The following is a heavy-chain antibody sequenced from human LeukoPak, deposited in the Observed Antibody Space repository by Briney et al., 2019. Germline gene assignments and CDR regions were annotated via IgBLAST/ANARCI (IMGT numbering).Heavy chain of an antibody. V-gene: IGHV3-23*01. CDR3: AKDRDYYDSSGQYGG. CDR2: ISGSGGST. D-gene: IGHD3-22*01. CDR1: GSTFSSYA. Sequence: GGSLRLSCAASGSTFSSYAMSWVRQAPGKGLEWVSAISGSGGSTYYADSVKGRFTISRDNSKNTLYLQMNSLRAEDTAVYYCAKDRDYYDSSGQYGGWGQGTLVTVSS. J-gene: IGHJ4*02.